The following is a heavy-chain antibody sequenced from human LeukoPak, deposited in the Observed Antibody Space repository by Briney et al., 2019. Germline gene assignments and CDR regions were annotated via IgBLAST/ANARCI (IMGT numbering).Heavy chain of an antibody. CDR1: GFTFSSYA. CDR3: AKDHCSSTSCYAGTYFDY. J-gene: IGHJ4*02. Sequence: GGSLRLSCAASGFTFSSYAMSWVRQTPGKGLEWVSAISGSGGSTYYADSVKGRFTISGDNSKNTLYLQMNSLRAEDTAVYYCAKDHCSSTSCYAGTYFDYWGQGTLVTVSS. D-gene: IGHD2-2*01. CDR2: ISGSGGST. V-gene: IGHV3-23*01.